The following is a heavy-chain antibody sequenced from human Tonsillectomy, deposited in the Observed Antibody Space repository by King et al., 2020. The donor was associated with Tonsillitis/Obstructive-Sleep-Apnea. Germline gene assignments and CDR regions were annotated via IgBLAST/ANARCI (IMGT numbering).Heavy chain of an antibody. CDR2: IHPSGGST. D-gene: IGHD3-16*02. J-gene: IGHJ4*02. V-gene: IGHV1-46*01. CDR1: GYTLTKYY. CDR3: GRDLRKITCGGVVVMCDY. Sequence: QVQLVESGAEVKKPGASVKVSCTASGYTLTKYYMHWVRQAPGQGLEWMGIIHPSGGSTSYAQKFEGRVTMTRDTSKGTVYIEKRSLRCEDAAVYYCGRDLRKITCGGVVVMCDYWGQGTLVTVSS.